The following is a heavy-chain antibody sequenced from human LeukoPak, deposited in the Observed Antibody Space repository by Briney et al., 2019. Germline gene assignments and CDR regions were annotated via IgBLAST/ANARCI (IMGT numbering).Heavy chain of an antibody. CDR1: GGSIRSYY. J-gene: IGHJ4*02. Sequence: SETLSLTCSVPGGSIRSYYWSWIRKPPGKGLEWIGYIYSSGSTNYSPSLKSRVTMSVDTSKSQFSLKLSSVTAADTAVYYCARHDVGATRFDYWGQGTLVTVSS. CDR3: ARHDVGATRFDY. CDR2: IYSSGST. D-gene: IGHD1-26*01. V-gene: IGHV4-59*08.